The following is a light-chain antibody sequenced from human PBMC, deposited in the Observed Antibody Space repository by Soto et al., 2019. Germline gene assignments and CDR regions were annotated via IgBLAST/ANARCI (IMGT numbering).Light chain of an antibody. Sequence: QSALTQPASVSGSPGQSITISCTGTSSDVGHNYLVSWYQQLPGKAPKLIIYEVNKRPSGVSDRFSGSKSGNTASLTISGLQDEDEADYYCCSYASGDTYYVFGTGTKVTVL. CDR1: SSDVGHNYL. CDR2: EVN. CDR3: CSYASGDTYYV. J-gene: IGLJ1*01. V-gene: IGLV2-23*02.